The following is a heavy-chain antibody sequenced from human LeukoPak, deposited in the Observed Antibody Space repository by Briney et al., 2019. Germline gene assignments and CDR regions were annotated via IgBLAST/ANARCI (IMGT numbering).Heavy chain of an antibody. V-gene: IGHV4-34*01. Sequence: SETLSLTCAVYGGSFSGYYWSWIRQPPGKGLEWIGEINHSGSTNYNPSLKGRVTISVDTSKNQFSLKLSSVTAADTAVYYCARGKVWGSSPYYFDYWGQGTLVTVSS. CDR3: ARGKVWGSSPYYFDY. J-gene: IGHJ4*02. D-gene: IGHD3-16*01. CDR1: GGSFSGYY. CDR2: INHSGST.